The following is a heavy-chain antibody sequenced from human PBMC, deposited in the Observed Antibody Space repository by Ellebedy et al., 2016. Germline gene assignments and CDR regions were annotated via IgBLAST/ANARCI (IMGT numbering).Heavy chain of an antibody. CDR3: ARPPMGKTAPLEY. CDR1: GGSISDYY. Sequence: GSLRLSXTASGGSISDYYWSWIRQPPGKGLEWIGYIYYSGSTNYNPSLRSRVTISMDTSKNQFSLKLTSVTPADTAVYYCARPPMGKTAPLEYWGLGALVTVSS. D-gene: IGHD3-10*01. V-gene: IGHV4-59*08. CDR2: IYYSGST. J-gene: IGHJ4*02.